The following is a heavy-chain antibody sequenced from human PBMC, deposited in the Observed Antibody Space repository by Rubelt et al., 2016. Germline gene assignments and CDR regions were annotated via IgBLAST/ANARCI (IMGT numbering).Heavy chain of an antibody. CDR3: ASGSSEWLMDAFDI. CDR1: GGSFSGYY. J-gene: IGHJ3*02. D-gene: IGHD1-26*01. V-gene: IGHV4-34*12. CDR2: IIHSGST. Sequence: QVQLQQWGAGLLKPSETLSLTCAVYGGSFSGYYWSWIRQPPGKGLEWIGEIIHSGSTNYNPSLKSRGTISVDTSKNQFSLKLGSVTAADTAVYYCASGSSEWLMDAFDIWGQGTMVTVSS.